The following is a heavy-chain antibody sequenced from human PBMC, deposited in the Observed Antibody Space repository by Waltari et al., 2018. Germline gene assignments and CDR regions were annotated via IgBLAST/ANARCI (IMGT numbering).Heavy chain of an antibody. CDR2: INPNSGGT. Sequence: QVQLVQSGAEVKKPGASVKVSCKASGYTFTGYYMHWVRQAPGQGLEGMGWINPNSGGTNHAQKFQGRVTMTRDTSSSTAYMELSRRRSDDTAVYYCATPGRGSGWYVPCWGQGTLVTVSS. CDR3: ATPGRGSGWYVPC. D-gene: IGHD6-19*01. V-gene: IGHV1-2*02. J-gene: IGHJ4*02. CDR1: GYTFTGYY.